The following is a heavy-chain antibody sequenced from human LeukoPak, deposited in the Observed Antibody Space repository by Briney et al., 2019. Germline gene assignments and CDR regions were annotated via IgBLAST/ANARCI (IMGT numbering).Heavy chain of an antibody. CDR1: GGSISSSSYY. J-gene: IGHJ5*02. D-gene: IGHD3-10*01. Sequence: SETLSLTCTVSGGSISSSSYYWGWIRQPPGKGLEWIGSIHYSGSTNYNPSLKSRVTISVDTSKNQFSLKLSSVTAADTAVYYCARQTMVRGVNRWFDPWGQGTLVTVSS. V-gene: IGHV4-39*01. CDR2: IHYSGST. CDR3: ARQTMVRGVNRWFDP.